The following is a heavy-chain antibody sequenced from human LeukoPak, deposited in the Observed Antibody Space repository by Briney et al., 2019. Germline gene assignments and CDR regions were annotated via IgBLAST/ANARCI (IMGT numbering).Heavy chain of an antibody. V-gene: IGHV4-59*01. CDR1: GGSISSYY. CDR3: ARTSSTSGDVWFDP. Sequence: PSETLSLTCTVSGGSISSYYWSWIRQPPGKGLEGRGYIYYSGSTNYNPSLTSRVTISVDTSKNQFSLKLSSVTAADTAVYYCARTSSTSGDVWFDPRGQGTLVTVSS. J-gene: IGHJ5*02. CDR2: IYYSGST. D-gene: IGHD2-2*01.